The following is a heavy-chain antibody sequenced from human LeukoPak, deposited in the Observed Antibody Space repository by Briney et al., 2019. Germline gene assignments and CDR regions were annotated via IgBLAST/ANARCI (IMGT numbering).Heavy chain of an antibody. J-gene: IGHJ4*02. CDR1: GFTFSSYG. CDR2: IRYDGSNK. D-gene: IGHD3-9*01. CDR3: AKEVKGYFDWLPRGLDY. V-gene: IGHV3-30*02. Sequence: GGSLRLSCAASGFTFSSYGMHWVRQAPGKGLEWVAFIRYDGSNKYYADSVKGRFTISRDNSKNTLYLQMNSLRAEDTAVYYCAKEVKGYFDWLPRGLDYWGQGTLVTVSS.